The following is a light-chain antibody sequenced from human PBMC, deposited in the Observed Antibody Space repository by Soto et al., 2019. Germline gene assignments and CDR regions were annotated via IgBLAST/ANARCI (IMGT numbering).Light chain of an antibody. Sequence: QSALTQPASVSGSPGQSVTISCTGTSSDVGGYNYVSWYQQHPGKAPKLMIYEVSKRPSGVPDRFSGSKSGNTASLTVSGLQAEYEADYYCSSYAGSNNLGVFGTGTKVTVL. CDR1: SSDVGGYNY. CDR2: EVS. V-gene: IGLV2-8*01. CDR3: SSYAGSNNLGV. J-gene: IGLJ1*01.